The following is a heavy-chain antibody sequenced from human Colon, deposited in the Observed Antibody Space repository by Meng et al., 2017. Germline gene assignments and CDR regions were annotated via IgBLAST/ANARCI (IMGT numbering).Heavy chain of an antibody. CDR1: GGSISSGSYY. V-gene: IGHV4-61*02. J-gene: IGHJ4*02. CDR2: IYTSGST. CDR3: ARLVDYGDYFDY. Sequence: QVQLQEPGPGLVKPPQTLSLTCTVSGGSISSGSYYWSWIRQPAGKGLEWIGRIYTSGSTNYNPSLKSRVTISVDTSKNQFSLKLSSVTAADTAVYYCARLVDYGDYFDYWGQGTLGTVSS. D-gene: IGHD4-17*01.